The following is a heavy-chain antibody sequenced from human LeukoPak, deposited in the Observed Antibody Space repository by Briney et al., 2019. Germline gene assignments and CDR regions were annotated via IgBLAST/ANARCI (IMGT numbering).Heavy chain of an antibody. CDR3: ASWVLEEYVWGSYRCAFDY. Sequence: SLSLTCTLSGGSTSMGAYYWGWIRHHAGKGLEWIGYIYFSGRTYNNPSLKSRLTLSVDTSKSQVDLKLRSVTAADTGVYYCASWVLEEYVWGSYRCAFDYWGQGTLVTVSS. D-gene: IGHD3-16*02. V-gene: IGHV4-31*03. CDR2: IYFSGRT. J-gene: IGHJ4*02. CDR1: GGSTSMGAYY.